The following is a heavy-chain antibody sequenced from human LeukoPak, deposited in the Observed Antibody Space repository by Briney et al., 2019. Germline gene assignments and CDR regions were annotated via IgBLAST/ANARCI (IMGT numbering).Heavy chain of an antibody. CDR1: GFTFSSYG. J-gene: IGHJ4*02. Sequence: GGSLRLSCAASGFTFSSYGMPWVRQAPGKGLEWVAVIWYDGSNKYYADSVKGRFTISRDNSKNTLYLQMNSLRAEDTAVYYCARDSGRRAVDYWGQGTLVTVSS. V-gene: IGHV3-33*01. CDR2: IWYDGSNK. D-gene: IGHD3-10*01. CDR3: ARDSGRRAVDY.